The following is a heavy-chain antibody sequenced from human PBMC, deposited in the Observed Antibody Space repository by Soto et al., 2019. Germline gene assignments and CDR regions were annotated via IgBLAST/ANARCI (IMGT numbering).Heavy chain of an antibody. J-gene: IGHJ4*02. CDR3: ARRGLVGATTFDY. CDR2: IYYSGST. D-gene: IGHD1-26*01. CDR1: GGSISSSSSY. Sequence: SETLSLTCTVSGGSISSSSSYWGWIRQPPGKGLEWIAGIYYSGSTYYNPSLKSRVTISVDTSKNQFSLKLSSVTAADTAVYYCARRGLVGATTFDYWGQGTLVTVS. V-gene: IGHV4-39*01.